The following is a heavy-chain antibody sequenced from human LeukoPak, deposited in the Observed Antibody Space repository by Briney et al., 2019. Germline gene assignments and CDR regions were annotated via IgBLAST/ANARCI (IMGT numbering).Heavy chain of an antibody. J-gene: IGHJ3*02. D-gene: IGHD3-22*01. CDR2: ISAYNGNT. Sequence: VASVKVSCKASGYTFTSYGISWVRQAPGQGLEWMGWISAYNGNTNYAQKLQGRVTMTRDTSTSTAYMELRSLRSDDTAVYYCARDGHRRYHYDSSGREDAFDIWGQGTMVTVSS. CDR1: GYTFTSYG. CDR3: ARDGHRRYHYDSSGREDAFDI. V-gene: IGHV1-18*01.